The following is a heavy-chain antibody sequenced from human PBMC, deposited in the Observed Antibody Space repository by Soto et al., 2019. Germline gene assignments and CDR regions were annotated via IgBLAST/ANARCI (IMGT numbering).Heavy chain of an antibody. J-gene: IGHJ6*02. Sequence: QVQLQESGPGLVKPSETLSLTCTVSGGSISSYYWSWIRQPPGKGLEWIGYIYYSGSTNYNPSLNSRVTISVDTSKNQSSLKLSSVTAADTAVYYCARLDDYYYYYGMDVCGQGTTVTVSS. CDR3: ARLDDYYYYYGMDV. D-gene: IGHD1-1*01. V-gene: IGHV4-59*01. CDR1: GGSISSYY. CDR2: IYYSGST.